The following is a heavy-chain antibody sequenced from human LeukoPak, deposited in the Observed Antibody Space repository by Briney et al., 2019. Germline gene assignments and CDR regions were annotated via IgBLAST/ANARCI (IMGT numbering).Heavy chain of an antibody. CDR2: ISGSGGST. J-gene: IGHJ4*02. D-gene: IGHD3-3*01. Sequence: GGSLRLSCAASGFTFSSYAMSWVRQAPGKGLEWVSAISGSGGSTYYADSVKGRFTISRDNSKNTLYLQMNSLRAEDTAVYYCAKDGDDFWSGYSDYWGQGTLVTVSS. CDR3: AKDGDDFWSGYSDY. CDR1: GFTFSSYA. V-gene: IGHV3-23*01.